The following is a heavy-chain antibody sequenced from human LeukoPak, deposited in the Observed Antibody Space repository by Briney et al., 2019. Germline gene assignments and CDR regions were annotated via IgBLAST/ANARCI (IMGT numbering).Heavy chain of an antibody. V-gene: IGHV4-30-4*07. J-gene: IGHJ5*02. D-gene: IGHD2-15*01. CDR2: IYYSGST. Sequence: SQTLSLTCAVSGGSISSGGYSWSWIRQPPGKGLEWIGYIYYSGSTNYNPSLKSRVTISVDTSKNQFSLKLSSVTAADTAVYYCARHIDTRWFDPWGQGTLVTVSS. CDR1: GGSISSGGYS. CDR3: ARHIDTRWFDP.